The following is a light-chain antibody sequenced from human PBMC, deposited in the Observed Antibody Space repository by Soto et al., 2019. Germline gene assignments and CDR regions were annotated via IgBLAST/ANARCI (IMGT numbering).Light chain of an antibody. Sequence: QSALTQPASVSGSPGQSITISCTGTSSDVGGYNYVSWYQQHPDKAPKLMIYDVSNRPSGVSNRFSGSKSGSTASLTISGLPAEDEADYYCSSYTSTSTLVFGGGTKLTVL. V-gene: IGLV2-14*01. CDR2: DVS. CDR3: SSYTSTSTLV. CDR1: SSDVGGYNY. J-gene: IGLJ2*01.